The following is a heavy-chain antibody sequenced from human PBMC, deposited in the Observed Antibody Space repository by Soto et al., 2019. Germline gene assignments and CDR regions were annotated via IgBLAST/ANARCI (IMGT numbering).Heavy chain of an antibody. CDR1: GYTFTSYA. J-gene: IGHJ6*02. CDR2: IDAGNGNT. Sequence: QVPLVQSGAEVKRPGASVKVSCKASGYTFTSYALHWLRQAPGQRLEWMGRIDAGNGNTKYSQKFQGRVTITRDTSANTAYMELSSLRSEDTAVYYCARDLDYYYGMDVWGQGTTVTVSS. CDR3: ARDLDYYYGMDV. V-gene: IGHV1-3*01.